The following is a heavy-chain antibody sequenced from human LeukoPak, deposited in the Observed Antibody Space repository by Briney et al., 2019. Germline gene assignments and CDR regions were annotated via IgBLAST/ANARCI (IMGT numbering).Heavy chain of an antibody. D-gene: IGHD6-13*01. Sequence: SQTLSLTCTVSGGTFSSGSYYWGWIRQPAGKGLEWIGRIYTNGSTNYNPSLKRRVTISVDTSKNQFSQKLSSVTAADTAVYYCATAWYSSSWYANDYWGQGTLVTVSS. V-gene: IGHV4-61*02. CDR1: GGTFSSGSYY. CDR2: IYTNGST. CDR3: ATAWYSSSWYANDY. J-gene: IGHJ4*02.